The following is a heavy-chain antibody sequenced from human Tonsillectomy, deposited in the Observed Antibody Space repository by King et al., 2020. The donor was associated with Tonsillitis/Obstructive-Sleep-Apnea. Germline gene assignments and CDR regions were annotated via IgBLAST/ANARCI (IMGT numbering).Heavy chain of an antibody. D-gene: IGHD3-10*01. J-gene: IGHJ6*03. Sequence: QLQESGPGLVKPSETLSLTCTVSGGSVSSGSYYWSWIRQPPGKGLEWIGCISYSGSTNSNPSLKRRVTISLDTSKNQFSLKLSSVTAADTAVYYCASRRITMIQGAMDVWGKGTTVTVSS. V-gene: IGHV4-61*01. CDR2: ISYSGST. CDR3: ASRRITMIQGAMDV. CDR1: GGSVSSGSYY.